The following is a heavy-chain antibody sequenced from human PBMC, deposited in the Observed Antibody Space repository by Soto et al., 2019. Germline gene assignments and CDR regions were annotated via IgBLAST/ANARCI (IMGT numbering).Heavy chain of an antibody. CDR2: IYYSGNT. D-gene: IGHD4-17*01. CDR3: GAQDYGAKGYYFET. V-gene: IGHV4-39*01. Sequence: QLQLQESGPGLVKPSETLSLTCTVSSGSISSSSSYWGWIRQPPGKGLEWIGSIYYSGNTYYNPSLKSRVTISIDSSKTQFSLKLNSVTTADTAVYYGGAQDYGAKGYYFETWGQGTLVTVSS. J-gene: IGHJ4*02. CDR1: SGSISSSSSY.